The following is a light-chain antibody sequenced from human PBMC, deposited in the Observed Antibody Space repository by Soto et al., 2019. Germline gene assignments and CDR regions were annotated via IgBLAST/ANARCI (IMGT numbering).Light chain of an antibody. CDR3: TSYVGSDVFV. V-gene: IGLV2-8*01. J-gene: IGLJ1*01. CDR2: EVT. CDR1: RRDVGGYNY. Sequence: ALTQRPSASGSPGQSVRISCTGTRRDVGGYNYVAWYQQHPGKAPKLMIYEVTNRPSGVPDRFSGSKSGNTAFLTVSGLQPGDEADSYCTSYVGSDVFVFGTGTKAPS.